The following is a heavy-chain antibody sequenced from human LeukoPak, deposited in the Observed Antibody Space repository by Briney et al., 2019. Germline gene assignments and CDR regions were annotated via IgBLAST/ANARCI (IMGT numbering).Heavy chain of an antibody. CDR2: IYRGGST. D-gene: IGHD2-21*02. CDR3: ARGLGSDCCNFDY. V-gene: IGHV3-53*01. J-gene: IGHJ4*02. CDR1: GFTVSSNY. Sequence: GGSLRLSCAASGFTVSSNYVSWVRQAPGKGLEWVSIIYRGGSTYYVDSAKGRFTISRDNPKNTLYLQMNSPRAEDTAIYYCARGLGSDCCNFDYWGQGTQVTVSS.